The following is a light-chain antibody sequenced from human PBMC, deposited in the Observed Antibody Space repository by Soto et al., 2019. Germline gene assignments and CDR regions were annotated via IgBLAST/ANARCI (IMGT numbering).Light chain of an antibody. CDR3: QQFNNWPPIT. V-gene: IGKV3D-15*01. J-gene: IGKJ4*01. Sequence: EFVLTQSPGTLSLSPGERTTLSCRASQTVRNNYLAWYQQKPGQAPTLLIYDASNRATGIPDRFSGGGSGAEFTLTISSLQSEDFAIFYCQQFNNWPPITFGGGTKV. CDR1: QTVRNN. CDR2: DAS.